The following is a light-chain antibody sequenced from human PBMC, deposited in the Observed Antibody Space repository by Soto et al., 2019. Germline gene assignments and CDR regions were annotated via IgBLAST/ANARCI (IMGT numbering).Light chain of an antibody. CDR1: ISDVGGYNY. Sequence: QSALTQPASVSGSPGQSIPISCTGTISDVGGYNYVSWYQQFSGKAPTLIIYEVNNRPSGSSNRFSGSKSGETASLTISWLRAEDEADYYCSAYRSGSTVVFGGGTKLTVL. CDR2: EVN. V-gene: IGLV2-14*01. CDR3: SAYRSGSTVV. J-gene: IGLJ2*01.